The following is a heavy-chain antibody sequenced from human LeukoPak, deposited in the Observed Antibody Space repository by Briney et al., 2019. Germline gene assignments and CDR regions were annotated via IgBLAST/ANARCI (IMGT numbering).Heavy chain of an antibody. V-gene: IGHV3-9*01. CDR1: GFTFDDYV. CDR3: AKDAYSTSWQYNWFDS. D-gene: IGHD6-13*01. CDR2: ISWNSGSI. J-gene: IGHJ5*01. Sequence: GGSLRPSCAASGFTFDDYVMHWVRQAPGKGLEWVSGISWNSGSIGYADSVKGRFTISRDNAKNSLYLQMNSLRAEDTAVYYCAKDAYSTSWQYNWFDSWGQGTLVTVSS.